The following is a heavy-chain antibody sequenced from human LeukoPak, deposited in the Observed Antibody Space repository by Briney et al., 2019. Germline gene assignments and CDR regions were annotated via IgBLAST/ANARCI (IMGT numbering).Heavy chain of an antibody. D-gene: IGHD2-2*01. CDR2: ISAYSGNT. CDR1: GGTFSSYA. J-gene: IGHJ4*02. V-gene: IGHV1-18*01. Sequence: GASVKVSCKASGGTFSSYAITWVRQAPGQGLEWMGWISAYSGNTNYVQKFQGRVTMATDASTSTAYMGLRSLRSDDTAIYYCARDIATVVHQDWGQGTLVTVSS. CDR3: ARDIATVVHQD.